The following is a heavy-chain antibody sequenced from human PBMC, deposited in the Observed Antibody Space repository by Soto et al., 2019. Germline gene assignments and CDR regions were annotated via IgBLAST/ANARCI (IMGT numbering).Heavy chain of an antibody. D-gene: IGHD3-3*01. Sequence: ASVKVSCKASGGTFSSYAISWVRQAPGQGLEWMGGIIPNFGNTNYAQKLQGRVTMTTDTSTSTAYMELSSLRSDDTAVYYCARVLSLDFWSGLWFDPWGQGTLVTVSS. CDR3: ARVLSLDFWSGLWFDP. V-gene: IGHV1-69*05. CDR1: GGTFSSYA. J-gene: IGHJ5*02. CDR2: IIPNFGNT.